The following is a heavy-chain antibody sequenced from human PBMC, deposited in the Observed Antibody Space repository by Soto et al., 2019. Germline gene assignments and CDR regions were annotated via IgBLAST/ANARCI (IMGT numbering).Heavy chain of an antibody. Sequence: TSETLSLTCTVSGGSISSYYWSWIRQPPGKGLEWIGYIYYSGSTNYNPSLKSRVTISVDTSKNQFSLKLSSVTAADTAVYYCARYIRGYSYGYVYFDYWGQRTPVTVSS. J-gene: IGHJ4*02. CDR2: IYYSGST. CDR1: GGSISSYY. V-gene: IGHV4-59*08. D-gene: IGHD5-18*01. CDR3: ARYIRGYSYGYVYFDY.